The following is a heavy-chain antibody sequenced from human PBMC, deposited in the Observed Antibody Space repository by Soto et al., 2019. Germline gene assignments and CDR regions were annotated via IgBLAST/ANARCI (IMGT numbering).Heavy chain of an antibody. Sequence: SETLSLTCTVSGGSISSSSYYWSWIRQYPGKGLEWLGYIDGSGYTFYNPSLQSRLTLSMDTSKNQFSLKLSSATAADTAVYFCARKQAGFFYGIDYWGQGTLVTVSS. CDR1: GGSISSSSYY. J-gene: IGHJ4*02. V-gene: IGHV4-31*03. CDR2: IDGSGYT. D-gene: IGHD3-3*01. CDR3: ARKQAGFFYGIDY.